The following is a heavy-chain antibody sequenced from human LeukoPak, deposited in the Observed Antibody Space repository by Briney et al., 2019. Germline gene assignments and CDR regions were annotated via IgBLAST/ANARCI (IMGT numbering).Heavy chain of an antibody. J-gene: IGHJ4*02. CDR3: ARGPPPYYYDSSGYYYPGYFDY. CDR1: GYTFTSYG. Sequence: ASVTVSCKASGYTFTSYGISWVRQAPGQGLEWMGWISAYNGNTNYAQKLQGRVTMTTDTSTSTAYMELRSLRSDDTAVYYCARGPPPYYYDSSGYYYPGYFDYWGQGTLVTVSS. CDR2: ISAYNGNT. D-gene: IGHD3-22*01. V-gene: IGHV1-18*01.